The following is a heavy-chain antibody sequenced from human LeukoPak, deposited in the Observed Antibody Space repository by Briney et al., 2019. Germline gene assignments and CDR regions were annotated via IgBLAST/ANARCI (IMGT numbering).Heavy chain of an antibody. J-gene: IGHJ5*02. CDR3: ARDLSITGENWFDP. V-gene: IGHV4-31*03. CDR1: GGSISSGGYY. Sequence: SETLSLTCTVSGGSISSGGYYWSWIRQHPGKGLEWIGYIYYSGSTYYNPSLKSRVTISVDTSKNQFSLKLSSVTAADTAVYYCARDLSITGENWFDPWGQETLVTVSS. CDR2: IYYSGST. D-gene: IGHD1-20*01.